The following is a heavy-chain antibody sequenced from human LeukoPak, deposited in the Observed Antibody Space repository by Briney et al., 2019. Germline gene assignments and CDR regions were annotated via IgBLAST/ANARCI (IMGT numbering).Heavy chain of an antibody. CDR2: ISGSGGST. J-gene: IGHJ4*02. V-gene: IGHV3-23*01. D-gene: IGHD3-22*01. CDR1: GFTFSSYA. Sequence: PGGSLRLSCAASGFTFSSYAMSWVRQAPGKGLEWVSAISGSGGSTYYADSVKGRFTISRDNSKNTLYLQMNSLRAEDTAVYYCAKDKVYYYDSSVIGGYFDYWGQGTLVTVSS. CDR3: AKDKVYYYDSSVIGGYFDY.